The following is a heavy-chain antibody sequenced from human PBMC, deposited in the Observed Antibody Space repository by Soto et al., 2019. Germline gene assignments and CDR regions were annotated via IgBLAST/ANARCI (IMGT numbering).Heavy chain of an antibody. CDR1: GGTFSSYA. Sequence: SLKVSCKAPGGTFSSYAISWVRQAPGQGLEWMGGIIPIFGTANYAQKFQGRVTITADESTSTAYMELSSLRSEDTAVYYCARSLNWGSRWGFDYWGQGTLVTVSS. V-gene: IGHV1-69*13. J-gene: IGHJ4*02. D-gene: IGHD7-27*01. CDR3: ARSLNWGSRWGFDY. CDR2: IIPIFGTA.